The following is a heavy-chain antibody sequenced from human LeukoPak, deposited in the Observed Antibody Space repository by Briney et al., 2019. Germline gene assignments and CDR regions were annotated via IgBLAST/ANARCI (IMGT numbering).Heavy chain of an antibody. CDR2: IYSGGST. D-gene: IGHD1-26*01. CDR1: GFTVSSNY. Sequence: PGGSLRLSCAASGFTVSSNYMSWVRQAPGKGLEWVSVIYSGGSTYYADSVKGRFTTSRDNSKNTLYLQMNSLRAEDTAVYYCARDSPTARGGSPNDYWGQGTLVTVSS. V-gene: IGHV3-53*01. CDR3: ARDSPTARGGSPNDY. J-gene: IGHJ4*02.